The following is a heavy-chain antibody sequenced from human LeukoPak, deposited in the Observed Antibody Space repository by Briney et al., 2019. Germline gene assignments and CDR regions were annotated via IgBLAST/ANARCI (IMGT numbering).Heavy chain of an antibody. J-gene: IGHJ6*03. Sequence: PGGSLRLSCAASGFIFSNYAMQWVRQAPGMGLEWVAFIRYDGGNTYYADSVKGRFTISRDNAKNSLYLQMNSLRAEDTAVYYCARSLDYYYMDVWGKGTTVTVSS. V-gene: IGHV3-30*02. CDR3: ARSLDYYYMDV. CDR1: GFIFSNYA. CDR2: IRYDGGNT.